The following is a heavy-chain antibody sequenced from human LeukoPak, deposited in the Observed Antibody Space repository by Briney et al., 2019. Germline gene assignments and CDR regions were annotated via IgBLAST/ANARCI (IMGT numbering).Heavy chain of an antibody. CDR2: IKSKVDGGTT. CDR1: GFIFNNVW. Sequence: GGSLRLSCAASGFIFNNVWMSWVRQAPGKGLEWVGRIKSKVDGGTTDYAAPVKGRFSISRDNAKNSLYLQMNSLSAEDTAVYYCARDAGNYVFDYWGQGTLVTVSS. V-gene: IGHV3-15*01. J-gene: IGHJ4*02. D-gene: IGHD3-16*01. CDR3: ARDAGNYVFDY.